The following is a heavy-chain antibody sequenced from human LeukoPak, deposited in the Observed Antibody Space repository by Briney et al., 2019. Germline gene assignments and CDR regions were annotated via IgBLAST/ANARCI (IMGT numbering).Heavy chain of an antibody. CDR3: AKRKGQLGPYFDY. CDR1: RFTFSTYW. D-gene: IGHD6-6*01. V-gene: IGHV3-74*01. Sequence: HAGGSLRLSCAASRFTFSTYWMHWVRQAPGKGLVWVSRINSDGSSTGYADSVKGRFTISRDNSNNALYLLMNSLRAEDTAVYYCAKRKGQLGPYFDYWGQGTLVTVSS. J-gene: IGHJ4*02. CDR2: INSDGSST.